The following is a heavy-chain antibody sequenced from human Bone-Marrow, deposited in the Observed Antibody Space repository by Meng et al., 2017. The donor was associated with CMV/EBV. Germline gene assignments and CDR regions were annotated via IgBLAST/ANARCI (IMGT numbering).Heavy chain of an antibody. Sequence: FSSYTSSWVRQAPGQGLEWMGRIIPILGIANYAQKFQGRVTITADKSTSTAYMELSSLRSEDTAVYYCARGRQIVVVPAATYNWFDPWGQGTLVTVSS. V-gene: IGHV1-69*02. CDR1: FSSYT. J-gene: IGHJ5*02. D-gene: IGHD2-2*01. CDR3: ARGRQIVVVPAATYNWFDP. CDR2: IIPILGIA.